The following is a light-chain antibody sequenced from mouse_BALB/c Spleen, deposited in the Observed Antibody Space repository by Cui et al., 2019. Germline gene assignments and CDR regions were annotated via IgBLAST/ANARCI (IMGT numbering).Light chain of an antibody. V-gene: IGKV4-55*01. CDR2: ETS. CDR1: SRVSY. Sequence: QIVLTQSPAIMSASPGEKVTMTCSASSRVSYMYGYQQKPGASPRLLIDETSTLASGVPVRFSGSGSGTSYSLTISRMEAEDAATYYCQQWSSYPRTFGGGTKLEIK. J-gene: IGKJ1*01. CDR3: QQWSSYPRT.